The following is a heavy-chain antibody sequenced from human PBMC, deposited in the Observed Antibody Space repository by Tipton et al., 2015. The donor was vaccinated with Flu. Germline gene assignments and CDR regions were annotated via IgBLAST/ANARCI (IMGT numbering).Heavy chain of an antibody. V-gene: IGHV3-49*04. Sequence: QLVQSGGGLVQPGRSLGLSCTASGFTFGDYAMSWVRQAPGKGLEWVGFIRSKAYGGTTEYAASVKGRFTISRDDSKSIAYLQMNSLKTEDTAVYYCTRDSRYSSGWYSYWGQGTLVTVSS. CDR3: TRDSRYSSGWYSY. CDR1: GFTFGDYA. D-gene: IGHD6-19*01. CDR2: IRSKAYGGTT. J-gene: IGHJ4*02.